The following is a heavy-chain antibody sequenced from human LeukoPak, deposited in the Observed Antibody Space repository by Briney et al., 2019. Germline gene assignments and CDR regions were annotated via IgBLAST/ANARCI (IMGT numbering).Heavy chain of an antibody. D-gene: IGHD3-16*01. J-gene: IGHJ6*02. V-gene: IGHV3-7*03. CDR2: INHNGNAN. CDR1: GFTFSSYW. Sequence: GGSLRLSCAASGFTFSSYWMNWARQAPGKGLEWVASINHNGNANYYVDSVKGRFTISRDNAKNSLYLQMSNLRAEDTAVYFWAGGGGLDVWGQGATVTVSS. CDR3: AGGGGLDV.